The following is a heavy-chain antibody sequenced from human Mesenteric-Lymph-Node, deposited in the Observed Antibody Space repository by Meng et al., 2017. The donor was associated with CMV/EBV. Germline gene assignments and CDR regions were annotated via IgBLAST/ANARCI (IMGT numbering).Heavy chain of an antibody. V-gene: IGHV3-23*01. Sequence: GESLKISCAASGFTFSSYAMSWVRQASGKGLEWVSGISGDGSYTVYADSVKGRFTISRDNSKNTLYLQMSSLRAEDTAVYYCAARRPDAASSGPATTFFWGQGTLVTVSS. CDR1: GFTFSSYA. J-gene: IGHJ4*02. D-gene: IGHD2/OR15-2a*01. CDR3: AARRPDAASSGPATTFF. CDR2: ISGDGSYT.